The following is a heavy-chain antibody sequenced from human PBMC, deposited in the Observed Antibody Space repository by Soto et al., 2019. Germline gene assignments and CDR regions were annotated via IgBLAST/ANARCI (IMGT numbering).Heavy chain of an antibody. Sequence: QVQLQESGPGLVKPSQTLSLTCTVSGGSISSGGYYWSWIRQHPVKGLERIGYIYYSGSTYYNPSLKSRVTRSVDTSKNPFSPKLSSVTAADTAVYYCARDAVDTAIPAAEYFKHWGQGTLVTVSS. J-gene: IGHJ1*01. CDR3: ARDAVDTAIPAAEYFKH. V-gene: IGHV4-31*03. D-gene: IGHD5-18*01. CDR1: GGSISSGGYY. CDR2: IYYSGST.